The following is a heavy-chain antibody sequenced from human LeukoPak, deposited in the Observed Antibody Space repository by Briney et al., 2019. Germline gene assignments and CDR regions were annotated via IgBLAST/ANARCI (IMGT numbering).Heavy chain of an antibody. CDR2: FDPEDGET. CDR3: STANAEVGRYYPYALDL. J-gene: IGHJ3*01. Sequence: ASVKVSCKVSGYTLTELSMNWVRQAPGKGLEWMGGFDPEDGETIYAQKFSGRVTMTEATSTDTAYMELHIMSSEATALSYCSTANAEVGRYYPYALDLWGQGTMVTVSS. CDR1: GYTLTELS. V-gene: IGHV1-24*01. D-gene: IGHD1-26*01.